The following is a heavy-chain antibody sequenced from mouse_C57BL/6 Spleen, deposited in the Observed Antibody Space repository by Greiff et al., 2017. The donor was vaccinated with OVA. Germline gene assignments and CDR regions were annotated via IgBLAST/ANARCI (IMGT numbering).Heavy chain of an antibody. V-gene: IGHV3-6*01. D-gene: IGHD1-1*01. CDR2: ISYDGSN. Sequence: ESGPGLVKPSQSLSLTCSVTGYSITSGYYWNWIRQFPGNKLEWMGYISYDGSNNYNPSLKNRISITRDTSKNQFFLKLNSVTTEDTATYYCARYYGSSYDYFDYWGQGTTLTVSS. CDR1: GYSITSGYY. CDR3: ARYYGSSYDYFDY. J-gene: IGHJ2*01.